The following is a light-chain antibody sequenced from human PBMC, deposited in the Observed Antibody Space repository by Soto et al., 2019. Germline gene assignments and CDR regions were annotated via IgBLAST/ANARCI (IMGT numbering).Light chain of an antibody. J-gene: IGKJ2*01. CDR2: GAS. CDR1: QSVSSN. V-gene: IGKV3-15*01. CDR3: QQYNNWPPWYT. Sequence: EIVMTQSPATLSVSPGERATLSCRASQSVSSNLAWYQQKPGQAPRLLIYGASTRATGIPARFSGSGSGTXXXXXXXXLQSEDFAVYYCQQYNNWPPWYTFGQGTKLEIK.